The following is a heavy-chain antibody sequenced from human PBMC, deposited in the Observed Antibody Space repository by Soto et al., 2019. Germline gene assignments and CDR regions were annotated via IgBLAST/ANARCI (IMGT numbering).Heavy chain of an antibody. D-gene: IGHD3-3*01. Sequence: QVQLVESGGGVVQPGRSLRLSCAASGFTFSRHTMHWVRQAPGKGLEWVAAISDDGSNTYYADSVKGRFTISRDNSKNTRYLQLNSLNSGDTAVHHGAREVYYDFWRGFNTPPSYFDHWGQGTLVTVSS. V-gene: IGHV3-30-3*01. CDR2: ISDDGSNT. CDR1: GFTFSRHT. CDR3: AREVYYDFWRGFNTPPSYFDH. J-gene: IGHJ4*02.